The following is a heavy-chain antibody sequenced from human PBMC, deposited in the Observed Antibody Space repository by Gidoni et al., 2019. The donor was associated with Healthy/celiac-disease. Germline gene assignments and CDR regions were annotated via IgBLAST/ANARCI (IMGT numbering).Heavy chain of an antibody. Sequence: QVQLVQSGTEVKKPGASVKVSCKASGYTFTGYYMPWVRQAPGQGLEWMGWINPNSGGTNYAQKFQGWVTMTRDTSISTAYMELSRLRSDDTAVYYCARDVHCSGGSCYPSYYYYGMDVWGQGTTVTVSS. CDR2: INPNSGGT. CDR3: ARDVHCSGGSCYPSYYYYGMDV. D-gene: IGHD2-15*01. V-gene: IGHV1-2*04. CDR1: GYTFTGYY. J-gene: IGHJ6*02.